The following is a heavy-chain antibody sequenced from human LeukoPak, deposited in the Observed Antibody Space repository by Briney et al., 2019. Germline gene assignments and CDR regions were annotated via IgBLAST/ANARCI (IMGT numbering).Heavy chain of an antibody. D-gene: IGHD4-11*01. V-gene: IGHV4-34*01. J-gene: IGHJ6*03. CDR3: ASIYSPYYYYMDV. CDR2: INHSGST. CDR1: GGSFSGYY. Sequence: SETLSLTCAVCGGSFSGYYWSWIRQPPGKGLEWIGEINHSGSTNYNPSLKSRVAISVDTSKNQFSLKLSSVTAADTAVYYCASIYSPYYYYMDVWGKETTVTVSS.